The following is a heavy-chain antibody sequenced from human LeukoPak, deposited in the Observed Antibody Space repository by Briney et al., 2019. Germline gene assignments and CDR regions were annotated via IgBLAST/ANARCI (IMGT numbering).Heavy chain of an antibody. V-gene: IGHV3-7*01. D-gene: IGHD1-26*01. J-gene: IGHJ4*02. Sequence: GGSLRLSCAASGFTFGTYWMTWVRQAPGRGLEWLADIRQDGSEKYYVDSLKGRFTISRDNAKNSLYLQMNSLRAEDTAVYYCARNGGHSGSHFDYWGQGTLVTVS. CDR2: IRQDGSEK. CDR3: ARNGGHSGSHFDY. CDR1: GFTFGTYW.